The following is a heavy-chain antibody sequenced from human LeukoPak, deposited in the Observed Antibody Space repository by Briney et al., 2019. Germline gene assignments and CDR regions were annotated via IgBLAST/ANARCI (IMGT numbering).Heavy chain of an antibody. J-gene: IGHJ4*02. D-gene: IGHD5-12*01. CDR2: INSDGSST. CDR1: GFTFSSYW. V-gene: IGHV3-74*01. Sequence: GGSLRLSCEASGFTFSSYWMHWVRQAPGKGLMWVSRINSDGSSTSYADSVKGRFTISRDNAKNTLYLQMNSPRAEDTAVFYCARVGQAGYVGYPLDYRGQGTLVTVSS. CDR3: ARVGQAGYVGYPLDY.